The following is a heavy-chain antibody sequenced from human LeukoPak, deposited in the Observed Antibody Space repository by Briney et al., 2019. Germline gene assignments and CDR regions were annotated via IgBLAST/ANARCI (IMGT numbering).Heavy chain of an antibody. Sequence: GGSLRLSCAASGFTFSSYAMHWVRQAPGKGLEWVAVISYDGSNKYYADSVKGRFTISRDNSKNTLYLQMNSLRAEDTAVYYCARGSGSYFDYWGQGTLVTVSS. CDR2: ISYDGSNK. D-gene: IGHD1-26*01. J-gene: IGHJ4*02. V-gene: IGHV3-30-3*01. CDR3: ARGSGSYFDY. CDR1: GFTFSSYA.